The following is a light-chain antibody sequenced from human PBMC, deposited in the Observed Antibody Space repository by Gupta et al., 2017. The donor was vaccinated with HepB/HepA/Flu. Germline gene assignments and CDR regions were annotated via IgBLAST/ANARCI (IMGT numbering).Light chain of an antibody. CDR1: QSVSSY. J-gene: IGKJ2*01. V-gene: IGKV3-11*01. Sequence: IVLTPSPATLSLSPGERATLSCRASQSVSSYLAWYQQKPGQAPRLLIYDTANRDPGVPATFRGRGFGTYVTLTISIRVPEDFAGYYCQQRDNWPPYTFGQWTKLEI. CDR3: QQRDNWPPYT. CDR2: DTA.